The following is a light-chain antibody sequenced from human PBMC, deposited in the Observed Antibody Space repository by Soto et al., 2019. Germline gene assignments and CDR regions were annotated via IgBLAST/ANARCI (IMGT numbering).Light chain of an antibody. CDR3: QQYNGYYA. CDR1: EDMSTW. J-gene: IGKJ2*01. CDR2: DAS. V-gene: IGKV1-5*01. Sequence: IQMTLSPSTVSASVGDRVTITCRASEDMSTWMAWYQQKPGRAPNLLIYDASTIQDGVSSRFSGSGSGTEFILTISSLQPDDSATYYCQQYNGYYAFGQGTKVDIK.